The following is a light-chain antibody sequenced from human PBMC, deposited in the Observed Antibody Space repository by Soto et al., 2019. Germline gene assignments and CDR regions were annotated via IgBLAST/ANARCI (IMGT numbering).Light chain of an antibody. Sequence: VFTQSPATLSLSPGERGTLSCTASLNVNSYLAWCQQKPGQAPRLLIYDASNRAAGIPARFSGSGSGTDFTLTISSLEPEDFAIYYCQQHQYWPPITVGQGTRLEIK. CDR3: QQHQYWPPIT. J-gene: IGKJ5*01. CDR2: DAS. V-gene: IGKV3-11*01. CDR1: LNVNSY.